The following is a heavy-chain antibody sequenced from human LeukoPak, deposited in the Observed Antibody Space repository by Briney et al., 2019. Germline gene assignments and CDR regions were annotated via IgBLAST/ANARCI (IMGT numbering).Heavy chain of an antibody. CDR1: SGSLSGYY. V-gene: IGHV4-34*01. CDR3: ARGVDL. Sequence: PSETLSLTCGVSSGSLSGYYWRWIRQPPGGGLEWLGEITHSGSPNYNPSLKSRVTISGDTSKKQFSLNLTSVTAADTGVYYCARGVDLWGRGTPATVPS. J-gene: IGHJ2*01. CDR2: ITHSGSP.